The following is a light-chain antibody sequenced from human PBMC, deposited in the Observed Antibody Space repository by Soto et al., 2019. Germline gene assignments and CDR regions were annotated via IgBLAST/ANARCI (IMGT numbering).Light chain of an antibody. CDR1: SSDVGGYNY. V-gene: IGLV2-11*01. Sequence: QSVLTQPRAVSGSPGQSVTISCTGTSSDVGGYNYVSWYQQHPGKAPKLMIYDVSKRPSGVPDRFSGSKSGNTASLTISGLQAEDEADYYCCSYAVVDYVFGTGTKVTVL. J-gene: IGLJ1*01. CDR2: DVS. CDR3: CSYAVVDYV.